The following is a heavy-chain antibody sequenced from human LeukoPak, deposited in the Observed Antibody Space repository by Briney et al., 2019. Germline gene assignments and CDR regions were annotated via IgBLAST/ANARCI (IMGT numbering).Heavy chain of an antibody. Sequence: GGSLRLSCAASGFTFSSYAMSWVRQAPGKGPEWVSAISGSGGSTYYADSVKGRFIISRDNSKNTLYLQMNSLRAEDTAVYYCAKNIRPHLHFDYWGQGTLVTVSS. V-gene: IGHV3-23*01. CDR2: ISGSGGST. J-gene: IGHJ4*02. D-gene: IGHD2/OR15-2a*01. CDR3: AKNIRPHLHFDY. CDR1: GFTFSSYA.